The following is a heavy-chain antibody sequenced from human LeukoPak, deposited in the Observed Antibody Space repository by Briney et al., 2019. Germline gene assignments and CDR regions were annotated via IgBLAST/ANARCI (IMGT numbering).Heavy chain of an antibody. D-gene: IGHD3-10*01. CDR3: ARLRWFGDLSDN. V-gene: IGHV3-66*01. Sequence: GGSLRLSCIASGFTFSSFSMNWVRRAPGKGLDWVSVIHSGGNTFYADSVEGRFTISRDNSKNTLYLQMNSPRTEDTAVYYCARLRWFGDLSDNWGQGTLVTVSS. J-gene: IGHJ4*02. CDR1: GFTFSSFS. CDR2: IHSGGNT.